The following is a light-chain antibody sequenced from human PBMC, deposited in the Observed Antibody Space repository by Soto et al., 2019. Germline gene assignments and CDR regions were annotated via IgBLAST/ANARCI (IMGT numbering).Light chain of an antibody. CDR2: GAS. CDR3: QQFRNWPWT. V-gene: IGKV3D-15*01. J-gene: IGKJ1*01. Sequence: EIVLTQPPGTLSVSPGDRVTLSCRASQSISINLAWYQHKPGQAPRLLIHGASTRATGVPARISGSGSGTEFTLTISSLQSEDFAVYYCQQFRNWPWTFGQGTKVEVK. CDR1: QSISIN.